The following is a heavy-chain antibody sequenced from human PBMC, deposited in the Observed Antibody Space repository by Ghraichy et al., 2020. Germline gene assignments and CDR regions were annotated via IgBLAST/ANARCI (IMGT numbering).Heavy chain of an antibody. CDR2: ISGSGGST. D-gene: IGHD2-15*01. CDR1: GFTFSSYA. V-gene: IGHV3-23*01. J-gene: IGHJ3*02. CDR3: AKDGVGNIVVVEDAFDI. Sequence: GGSLRLSCAASGFTFSSYAMSWVRQAPGKGLEWVSAISGSGGSTYYTDSVKGRFTISRDNSKNTLYLQMNSLRAEDTAVYYCAKDGVGNIVVVEDAFDIWGQGTMVTVSS.